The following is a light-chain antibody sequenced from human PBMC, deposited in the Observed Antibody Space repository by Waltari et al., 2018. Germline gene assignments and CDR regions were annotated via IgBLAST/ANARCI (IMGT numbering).Light chain of an antibody. V-gene: IGLV2-14*03. J-gene: IGLJ2*01. CDR2: DVN. CDR3: SSYTSSITSI. Sequence: QSALTQPASVSGSPGQSITLSCTGPSSDIGRYPFVSWSQQHPGQAPKLTIYDVNRRPSGVSNRFSGSKSGNTASLTISGLQAEDEADYYCSSYTSSITSIFGGGTKLTVL. CDR1: SSDIGRYPF.